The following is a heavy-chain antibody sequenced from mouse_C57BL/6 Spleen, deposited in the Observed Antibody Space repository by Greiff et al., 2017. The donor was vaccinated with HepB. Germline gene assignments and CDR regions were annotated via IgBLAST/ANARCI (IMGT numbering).Heavy chain of an antibody. Sequence: VQLKQSGPGLVKPSQSLSLTCSVTGYSITSGYFWNWIRQFPGNKLEWMGYISYDGSNNYNPSLKNRISITRDTSKNQFFLKLNSVTTEDTATYYCAREGYYDYDYWFAYWGQGTLVTVSA. CDR1: GYSITSGYF. J-gene: IGHJ3*01. V-gene: IGHV3-6*01. CDR3: AREGYYDYDYWFAY. D-gene: IGHD2-4*01. CDR2: ISYDGSN.